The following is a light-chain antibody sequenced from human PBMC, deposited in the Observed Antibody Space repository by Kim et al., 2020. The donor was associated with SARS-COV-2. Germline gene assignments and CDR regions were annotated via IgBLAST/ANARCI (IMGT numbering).Light chain of an antibody. CDR2: QDS. J-gene: IGLJ2*01. CDR1: KLGDKY. V-gene: IGLV3-1*01. Sequence: SYELTQPPSVSVSPGQTASITCSGDKLGDKYACWYQQQPGQFPVLVIYQDSKRPSGIPERFPGSNSGNTATLTISGTQAMDEADYYCQAWDISTGGVFGGGTRLTVL. CDR3: QAWDISTGGV.